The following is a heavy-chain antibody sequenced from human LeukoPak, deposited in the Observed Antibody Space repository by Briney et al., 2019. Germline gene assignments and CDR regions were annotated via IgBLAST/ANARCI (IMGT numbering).Heavy chain of an antibody. Sequence: SETLSLTCAVYGGSFSGYYWSWIRQPPGKGLEWIGEINHSGSTNYNPSLKSRVTISVDTSKNQFSLKLSSVTAADTAVYYCARGYSGYPYWSYNWFDPWGQGTLVTVSS. D-gene: IGHD5-12*01. CDR1: GGSFSGYY. CDR2: INHSGST. V-gene: IGHV4-34*01. J-gene: IGHJ5*02. CDR3: ARGYSGYPYWSYNWFDP.